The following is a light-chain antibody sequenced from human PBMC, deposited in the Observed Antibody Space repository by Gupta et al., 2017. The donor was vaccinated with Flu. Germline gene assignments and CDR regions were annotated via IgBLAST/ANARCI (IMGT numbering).Light chain of an antibody. V-gene: IGLV3-1*01. CDR2: QDE. CDR3: QAWDRSTGV. J-gene: IGLJ1*01. Sequence: SYELTQPPSVSVSPGQTASITCSGDKLGDKYTCWYQQKPGQSPVLVIYQDERRPSGIPERFSGSNSGNTATLTISGTQSIDEADYYCQAWDRSTGVFGTGTKVTVL. CDR1: KLGDKY.